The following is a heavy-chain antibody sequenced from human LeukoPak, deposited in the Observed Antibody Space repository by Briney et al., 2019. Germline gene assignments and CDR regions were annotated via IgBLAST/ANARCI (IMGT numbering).Heavy chain of an antibody. D-gene: IGHD3-3*01. CDR1: GGSFSGYY. CDR3: ARGYYDFWSGYYIVWFDP. J-gene: IGHJ5*02. V-gene: IGHV4-34*01. CDR2: INHSGST. Sequence: SETLPLTCAVYGGSFSGYYWSWIRQPPGKGLEWIGEINHSGSTNYNPSLKSRVTISVDTSKNQFSLKLSSVTAADTAVYYCARGYYDFWSGYYIVWFDPWGQGTLVTVSS.